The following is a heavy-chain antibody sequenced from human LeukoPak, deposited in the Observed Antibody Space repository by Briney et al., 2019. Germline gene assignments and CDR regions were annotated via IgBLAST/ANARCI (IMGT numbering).Heavy chain of an antibody. Sequence: SETLSLTCTVSGGSVSSYYWSWIRQPPGKGLEWIGYIYYSGSTNYNPSLKSRVTISVDTSKNQFSLKLSSVTAADTAVYYCARENPSGYYNRPIDYWGQGTLVTVSS. CDR1: GGSVSSYY. J-gene: IGHJ4*02. D-gene: IGHD3-22*01. V-gene: IGHV4-59*02. CDR3: ARENPSGYYNRPIDY. CDR2: IYYSGST.